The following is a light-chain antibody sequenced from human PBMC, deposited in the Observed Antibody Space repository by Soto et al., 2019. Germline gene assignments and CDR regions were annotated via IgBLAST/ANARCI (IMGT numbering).Light chain of an antibody. V-gene: IGKV3-11*01. J-gene: IGKJ1*01. Sequence: EIVFTQSPSTLALSPGERATLSCRASQRVSSYLDWYQQRRGQAPRVLIYDTSNRVPGIPARFSGSGSGTDFTLTISSLGPEDFAVYYCLQRSNWPSWTFGQGTKVYIK. CDR3: LQRSNWPSWT. CDR2: DTS. CDR1: QRVSSY.